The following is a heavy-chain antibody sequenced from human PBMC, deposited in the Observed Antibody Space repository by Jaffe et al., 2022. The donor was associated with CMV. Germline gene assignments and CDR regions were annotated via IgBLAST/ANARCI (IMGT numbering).Heavy chain of an antibody. Sequence: QVQLQESGPGLVKPSQTLSLTCAVSGDSIGTNGYYWSWIRQHPGKGLEWIGYIYHSGSTYYNPSLKSRLTISLDTSNNQFSLKLNSVTAADTAIYFCARLQGLWFGKFFFYFDYWGQGTLVTVSS. CDR2: IYHSGST. CDR1: GDSIGTNGYY. J-gene: IGHJ4*02. V-gene: IGHV4-31*11. D-gene: IGHD3-10*01. CDR3: ARLQGLWFGKFFFYFDY.